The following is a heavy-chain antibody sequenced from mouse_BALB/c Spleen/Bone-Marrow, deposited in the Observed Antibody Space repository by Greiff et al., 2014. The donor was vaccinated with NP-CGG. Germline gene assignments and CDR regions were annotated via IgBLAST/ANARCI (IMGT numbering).Heavy chain of an antibody. V-gene: IGHV2-9*02. J-gene: IGHJ4*01. CDR3: ARITTATGAIDY. D-gene: IGHD1-2*01. Sequence: VQLMESGPGLVAPSQSLSITCTVSGFSLTNYGVHWVRQPPGKGLEWLGVIWADGSTNYNSALMSRLTISKDNSKSQVFFKMNSLQTDDTAMYYCARITTATGAIDYWGQGTSLTVSS. CDR1: GFSLTNYG. CDR2: IWADGST.